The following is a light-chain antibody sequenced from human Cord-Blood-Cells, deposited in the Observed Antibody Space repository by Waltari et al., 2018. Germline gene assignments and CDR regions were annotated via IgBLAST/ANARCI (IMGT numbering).Light chain of an antibody. CDR3: KQSYSTLT. CDR2: AAS. J-gene: IGKJ4*01. CDR1: QSISSY. V-gene: IGKV1-39*01. Sequence: DIQMTQSPSSLSASVGDRVTITCRASQSISSYLNWYQQKPGKAPKLLIYAASSLQSGVPSRLSGSGSGTDFTLTISSLQTEDFATYYCKQSYSTLTFGGGTKVEIK.